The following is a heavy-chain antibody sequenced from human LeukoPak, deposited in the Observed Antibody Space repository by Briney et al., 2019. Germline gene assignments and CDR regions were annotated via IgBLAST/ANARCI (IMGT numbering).Heavy chain of an antibody. Sequence: GGSLRLSCAASGITFSGYWMSWVRQAPGKGLEWVANIKQDGNVKYYVDSVKGRFTISRDNAKNSLFLQMNSLRAEDTAVYYCARLGLPDYWGQGTLVTVSS. CDR2: IKQDGNVK. D-gene: IGHD2-21*01. CDR1: GITFSGYW. CDR3: ARLGLPDY. J-gene: IGHJ4*02. V-gene: IGHV3-7*03.